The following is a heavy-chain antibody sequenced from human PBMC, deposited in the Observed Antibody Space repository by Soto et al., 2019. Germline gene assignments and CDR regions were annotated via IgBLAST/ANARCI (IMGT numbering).Heavy chain of an antibody. CDR1: GGSISSYF. CDR2: ISSSSSYI. J-gene: IGHJ5*02. D-gene: IGHD1-20*01. Sequence: ASETLSLTCTVSGGSISSYFWSWIRQPPGKGLEWVSSISSSSSYIYYADSVKGRFTISRDNAKNSLYLQMNSLRAEDTAVYYCASLRYNWNDAGGFDPWGQGTLVTVSS. CDR3: ASLRYNWNDAGGFDP. V-gene: IGHV3-21*01.